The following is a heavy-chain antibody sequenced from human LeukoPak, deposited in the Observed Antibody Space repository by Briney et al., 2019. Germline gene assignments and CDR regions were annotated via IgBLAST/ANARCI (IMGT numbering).Heavy chain of an antibody. CDR2: ISFDGSAK. CDR3: AKDRVTAAGYYFDY. Sequence: RSGGSLRLSCAASGFTFSNYGMHWVRQAPGKGLEWVSVISFDGSAKYYADSVKGRFTISRDNSKNTLYLQMTSLRAEDTAVYYCAKDRVTAAGYYFDYWGQGTLVTVSS. V-gene: IGHV3-30*18. J-gene: IGHJ4*02. CDR1: GFTFSNYG. D-gene: IGHD6-13*01.